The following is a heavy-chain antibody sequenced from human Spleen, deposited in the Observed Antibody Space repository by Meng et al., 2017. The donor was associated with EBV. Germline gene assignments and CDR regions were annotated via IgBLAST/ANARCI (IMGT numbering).Heavy chain of an antibody. CDR2: LIPMLGAP. Sequence: QVQVVKSGAEVKKPGSSVKVACKTSGGPFRTDAVSWVRQAPGQGLEWMGGLIPMLGAPNYAQKFQDRVTITADESTSTHYMELSSLRSEDTAFYFCAKESGRGYTPDYWGQGTLVTVSS. J-gene: IGHJ4*02. V-gene: IGHV1-69*01. CDR3: AKESGRGYTPDY. CDR1: GGPFRTDA. D-gene: IGHD3-10*01.